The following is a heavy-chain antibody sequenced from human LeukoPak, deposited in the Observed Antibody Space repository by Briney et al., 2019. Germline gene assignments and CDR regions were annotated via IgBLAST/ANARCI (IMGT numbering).Heavy chain of an antibody. J-gene: IGHJ5*02. D-gene: IGHD3-3*01. V-gene: IGHV4-4*07. CDR3: ARESITNFGVANNWFDP. CDR2: IYTSGST. Sequence: SETLSLTCTVSGGSISSYYWSWIRQPAGKGLEWIGRIYTSGSTNYNPSLKSRVAMSVDTSKNQFSLKLSSVTAADTAVYYCARESITNFGVANNWFDPWGQGTLVTVSS. CDR1: GGSISSYY.